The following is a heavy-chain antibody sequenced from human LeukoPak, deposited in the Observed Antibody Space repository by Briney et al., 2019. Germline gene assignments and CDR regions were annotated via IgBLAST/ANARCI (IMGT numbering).Heavy chain of an antibody. V-gene: IGHV3-21*01. CDR3: ARDARDSSGYYDWFDP. CDR2: ISSSSSYI. Sequence: GGSLRLSCAASGFTFSSYSMNWVRQAPGKGLEWVSSISSSSSYIYYADSVKVRFTISRDNAKNSLYLQMNSLRAEDTAVYYCARDARDSSGYYDWFDPWGQGTLVTVSS. D-gene: IGHD3-22*01. CDR1: GFTFSSYS. J-gene: IGHJ5*02.